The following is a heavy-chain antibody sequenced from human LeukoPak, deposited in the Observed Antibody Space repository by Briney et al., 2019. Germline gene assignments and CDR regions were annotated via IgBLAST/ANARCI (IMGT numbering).Heavy chain of an antibody. D-gene: IGHD3-10*01. CDR2: ISSSGSTI. CDR3: ARICGSGRWAYYYGMDV. Sequence: PGGSLRLSCAASGFTFSSYEMNWVRQAPGKGLEWVSYISSSGSTIYYADSVKGRFTISRDNAKNSLYLQMNSLRAEDTAVYYCARICGSGRWAYYYGMDVWGKGTTVTVSS. J-gene: IGHJ6*04. V-gene: IGHV3-48*03. CDR1: GFTFSSYE.